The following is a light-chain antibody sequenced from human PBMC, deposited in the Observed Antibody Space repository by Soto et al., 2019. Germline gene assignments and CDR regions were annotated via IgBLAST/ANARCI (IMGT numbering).Light chain of an antibody. CDR3: SSFTSRSTRV. V-gene: IGLV2-14*01. J-gene: IGLJ1*01. CDR1: RSDVGAYNY. CDR2: DVG. Sequence: QSALTQPASVSGSPGQSITISCTGTRSDVGAYNYVSWYQQPPGNAPKLIIYDVGKRPSVVSNRFSGSKSGNTASLTISGLQAEDEADYYCSSFTSRSTRVFGTGTKLTVL.